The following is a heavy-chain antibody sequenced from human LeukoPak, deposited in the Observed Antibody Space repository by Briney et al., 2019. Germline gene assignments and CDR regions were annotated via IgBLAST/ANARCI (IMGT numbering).Heavy chain of an antibody. CDR1: GFTFSSYA. Sequence: GRSLRLSCAASGFTFSSYAMHWVRQAPGKGLEWVAVISYDGSNKYYADSVKGRFTISRDNSKNTLYLQMNSLRAEDTAVYYCARGEELQFQYIDYWGQGTLVTVSS. CDR3: ARGEELQFQYIDY. CDR2: ISYDGSNK. D-gene: IGHD1-26*01. J-gene: IGHJ4*02. V-gene: IGHV3-30-3*01.